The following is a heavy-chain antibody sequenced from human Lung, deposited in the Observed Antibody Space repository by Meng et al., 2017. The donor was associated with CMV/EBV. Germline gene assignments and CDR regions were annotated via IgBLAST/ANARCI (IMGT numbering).Heavy chain of an antibody. J-gene: IGHJ4*02. CDR2: FDPEDGET. D-gene: IGHD2-21*02. CDR1: GYNIIELS. CDR3: VTDDLCSGGDCSVGY. V-gene: IGHV1-24*01. Sequence: ASVKVSCPVSGYNIIELSMQWVRQAPGKGLEWMGGFDPEDGETIFAQKFQGRVRLTEDTSTNTAYMELRSLTSADTAVYYCVTDDLCSGGDCSVGYWGQGXLVTVSS.